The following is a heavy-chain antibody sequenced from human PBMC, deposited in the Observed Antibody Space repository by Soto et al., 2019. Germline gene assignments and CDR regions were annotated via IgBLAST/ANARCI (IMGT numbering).Heavy chain of an antibody. CDR2: ISYDGSNK. CDR3: AREIGEVAAAGTVDY. D-gene: IGHD6-13*01. Sequence: GGSLRLSCAASGFTFSSYAMHWVRQAPGKGLEWVAVISYDGSNKYYADSVKGRFTISRDNSKNTLYLQMNSLRAEDTAVYYCAREIGEVAAAGTVDYWGQGTLVTVSS. CDR1: GFTFSSYA. J-gene: IGHJ4*02. V-gene: IGHV3-30-3*01.